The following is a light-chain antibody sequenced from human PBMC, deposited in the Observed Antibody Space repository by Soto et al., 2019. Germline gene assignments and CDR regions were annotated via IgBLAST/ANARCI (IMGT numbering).Light chain of an antibody. CDR1: SSNIGTNT. CDR3: ASWDDSLNGPV. Sequence: QSVLTQPPSASGTPGQRVTISCSGSSSNIGTNTVNWYQHLPGTAPKLLIYSSNQRPSGVPDRFSGSKSATSASLAISGLQSEDEADYYCASWDDSLNGPVFGGGTKVTVL. J-gene: IGLJ2*01. CDR2: SSN. V-gene: IGLV1-44*01.